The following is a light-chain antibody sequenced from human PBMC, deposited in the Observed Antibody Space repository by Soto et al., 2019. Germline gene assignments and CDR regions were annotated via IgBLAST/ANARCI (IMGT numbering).Light chain of an antibody. V-gene: IGLV2-14*01. Sequence: QSALTQPASVSGSPGQSITISFTGTSSDVGNYNYVSWYQHHPGKAPKLMIYEVSNRPSGVSNRFSGSKSGNTASLTISGLQAEDEADYYCSSYTYSSTPYVFGTGTKVTVL. CDR1: SSDVGNYNY. CDR2: EVS. J-gene: IGLJ1*01. CDR3: SSYTYSSTPYV.